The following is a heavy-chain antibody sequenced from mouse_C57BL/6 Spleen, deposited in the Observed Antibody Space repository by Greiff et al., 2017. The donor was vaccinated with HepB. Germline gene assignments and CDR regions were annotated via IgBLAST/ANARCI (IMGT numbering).Heavy chain of an antibody. CDR3: ARTFYYYGSSLDY. J-gene: IGHJ2*01. CDR2: INPNNGGT. D-gene: IGHD1-1*01. V-gene: IGHV1-26*01. Sequence: EVQLQQSGPELVKPGASVKISCKASGYTFTDYYMNWVKQSHGKSLEWIGDINPNNGGTSYNQKFKGKATLTVDKSSSTSYMELRSLQSEDSAVYYCARTFYYYGSSLDYWGQGTTLTVSS. CDR1: GYTFTDYY.